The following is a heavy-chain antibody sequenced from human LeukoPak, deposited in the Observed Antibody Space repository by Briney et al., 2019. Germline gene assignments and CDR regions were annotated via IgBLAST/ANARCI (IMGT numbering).Heavy chain of an antibody. V-gene: IGHV3-23*01. Sequence: GGSLRLSCAASGFTFSSYAMSWVRQAPGKGLEWVSAISGSGGSTYYADSVKGRFTISRDNSKNTLYLQMNSLRAEDTAVYYCATRKGSGSYYPQDFDYWGQGTLVTVSS. D-gene: IGHD3-10*01. J-gene: IGHJ4*02. CDR1: GFTFSSYA. CDR3: ATRKGSGSYYPQDFDY. CDR2: ISGSGGST.